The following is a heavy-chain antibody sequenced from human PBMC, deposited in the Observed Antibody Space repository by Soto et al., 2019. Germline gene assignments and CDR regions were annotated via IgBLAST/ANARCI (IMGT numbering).Heavy chain of an antibody. Sequence: GTPSLPFAVSDYSASRGYFWGWVRPPPRRGLEWIGGIYHSGSTYYNPSLKSRVTISVDKSKNQFSLKLSSVTAADTAVYYCARSLGYCSSTSCSQPPYYYYYGMDVWGQGTTVTVSS. CDR3: ARSLGYCSSTSCSQPPYYYYYGMDV. CDR2: IYHSGST. D-gene: IGHD2-2*01. J-gene: IGHJ6*02. CDR1: DYSASRGYF. V-gene: IGHV4-38-2*01.